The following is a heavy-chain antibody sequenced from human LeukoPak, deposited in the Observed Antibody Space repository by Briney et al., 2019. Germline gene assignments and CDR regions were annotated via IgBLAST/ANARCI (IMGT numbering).Heavy chain of an antibody. CDR1: GFTVSSNS. D-gene: IGHD1-26*01. CDR2: TYSGGST. CDR3: ARDSPVIVGATKSAFDI. V-gene: IGHV3-66*01. Sequence: GGSLRLSCAASGFTVSSNSMSWVRQAPGKGLEWVSVTYSGGSTYYADSVKGRFTISRDNSKNMLYLQMNSLRAEDTAVYYCARDSPVIVGATKSAFDIWGQGTMVTVSS. J-gene: IGHJ3*02.